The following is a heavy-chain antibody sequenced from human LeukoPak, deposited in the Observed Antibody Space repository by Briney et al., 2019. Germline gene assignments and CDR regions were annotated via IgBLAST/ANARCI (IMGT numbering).Heavy chain of an antibody. D-gene: IGHD3-9*01. V-gene: IGHV2-5*01. CDR3: AHIRQIRYFDWSHAFDI. CDR1: GFSLSTSGVG. CDR2: IYWNDDK. J-gene: IGHJ3*02. Sequence: SGPTLVNPTQTLTLTCTFSGFSLSTSGVGVGWIRQPPGKALEWLALIYWNDDKRYSPSLKSRLTITKDTSKNQVVLTMTNMDPVDTATYYCAHIRQIRYFDWSHAFDIWGQGTMVTVSS.